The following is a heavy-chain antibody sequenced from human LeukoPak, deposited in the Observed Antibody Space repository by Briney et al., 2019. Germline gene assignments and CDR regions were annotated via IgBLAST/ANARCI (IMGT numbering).Heavy chain of an antibody. V-gene: IGHV3-30*02. Sequence: GGSLRLSCAASGFTFSSYGMHWVRQAPGKGLEWVAFIRYDGSNKYYADSVKGRFTISRDNSKNTLYLKMNSLRAEDTAVYYCAKDGKVSVAGHFDYWGQGTLVTVSS. CDR2: IRYDGSNK. CDR1: GFTFSSYG. D-gene: IGHD6-19*01. J-gene: IGHJ4*02. CDR3: AKDGKVSVAGHFDY.